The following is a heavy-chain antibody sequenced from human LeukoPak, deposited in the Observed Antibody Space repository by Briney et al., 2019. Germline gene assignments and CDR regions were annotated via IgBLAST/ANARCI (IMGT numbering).Heavy chain of an antibody. V-gene: IGHV3-21*01. CDR2: VSSSSSYI. CDR3: ARDDVELSLPPSAFDI. Sequence: PGGSLRLSCAASGFTFSSYSMNWVRQAPGKGLEWVSSVSSSSSYIYYADSVKGRFTISRDNAKNSLYLQMNSLRAEDTAVYYCARDDVELSLPPSAFDIWGQGTMVTVSS. CDR1: GFTFSSYS. J-gene: IGHJ3*02. D-gene: IGHD3-16*02.